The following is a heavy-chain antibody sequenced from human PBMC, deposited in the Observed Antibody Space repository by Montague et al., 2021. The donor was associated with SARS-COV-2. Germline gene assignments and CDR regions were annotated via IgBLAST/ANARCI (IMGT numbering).Heavy chain of an antibody. CDR1: GGSISSSTSY. J-gene: IGHJ4*02. CDR3: AKPLATGNYYY. Sequence: SETLSLTCTVSGGSISSSTSYWGWTRQPPGKGLEWIGSISYRGDPYYNPSLKSRLTISVDTSQNQFSLKLSSVTAADTAVYYCAKPLATGNYYYWGQGTLVTVSS. V-gene: IGHV4-39*01. CDR2: ISYRGDP. D-gene: IGHD1-1*01.